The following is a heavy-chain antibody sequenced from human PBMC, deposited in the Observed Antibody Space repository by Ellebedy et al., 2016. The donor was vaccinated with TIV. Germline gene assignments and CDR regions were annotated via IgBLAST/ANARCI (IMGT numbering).Heavy chain of an antibody. Sequence: AASVKVSCKASGFTFTRYGINWVRQAPGQGLEWMGWISGYSGNTDYAKKFQGRVTMTTDPGTNTGYMELTSLTSDDTAVYYCARGSGPNWLDPWGQGTLVTVSS. CDR1: GFTFTRYG. V-gene: IGHV1-18*04. CDR2: ISGYSGNT. J-gene: IGHJ5*01. D-gene: IGHD6-19*01. CDR3: ARGSGPNWLDP.